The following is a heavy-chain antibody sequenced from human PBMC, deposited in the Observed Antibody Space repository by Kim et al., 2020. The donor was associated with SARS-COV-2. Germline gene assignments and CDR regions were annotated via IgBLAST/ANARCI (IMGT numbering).Heavy chain of an antibody. CDR3: ARGEEVSGSYWHYYYYYGMDV. J-gene: IGHJ6*02. CDR1: GYTFTSYG. Sequence: ASVKVSCKASGYTFTSYGISWVRQAPGQGLEWMGWISAYNGNTNYAQKLQGRVTMTTDTSTSTAYMELRSLRSDDTAVYYCARGEEVSGSYWHYYYYYGMDVWGQGTTVTVSS. CDR2: ISAYNGNT. V-gene: IGHV1-18*01. D-gene: IGHD3-10*01.